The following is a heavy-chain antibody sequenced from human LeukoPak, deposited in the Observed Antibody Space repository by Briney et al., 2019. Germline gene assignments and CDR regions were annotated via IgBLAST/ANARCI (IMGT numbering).Heavy chain of an antibody. CDR2: INPNSGGT. CDR1: GYTFTGYY. V-gene: IGHV1-2*02. CDR3: ARDRGELLPWAYFDY. J-gene: IGHJ4*02. Sequence: ASVKVSCKASGYTFTGYYMHWVRQAPGQGLEWMGWINPNSGGTNYAQKFQGRVTMTRDTSISTAYMELSRLRSDDTAVYYCARDRGELLPWAYFDYWGQGTLVTVSS. D-gene: IGHD1-26*01.